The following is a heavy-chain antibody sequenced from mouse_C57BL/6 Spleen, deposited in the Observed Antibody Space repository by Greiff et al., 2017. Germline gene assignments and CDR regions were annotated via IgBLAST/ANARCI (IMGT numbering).Heavy chain of an antibody. D-gene: IGHD2-5*01. V-gene: IGHV1-64*01. Sequence: QVQLKQPGAELVKPGASVKLSCKASGYTFTSYWMHWVKQRPGQGLEWIGMIHPNSGSTNYNEKFKSKATLTVDKSSSTAYMQLSSLTSEDYAVYYCARDYSNLWYFDVWGTGTTVTVSS. CDR1: GYTFTSYW. CDR2: IHPNSGST. CDR3: ARDYSNLWYFDV. J-gene: IGHJ1*03.